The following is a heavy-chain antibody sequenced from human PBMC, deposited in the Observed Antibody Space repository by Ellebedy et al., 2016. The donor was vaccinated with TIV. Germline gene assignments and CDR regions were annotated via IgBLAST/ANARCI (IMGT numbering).Heavy chain of an antibody. CDR3: AKSDDFWSGLIDY. J-gene: IGHJ4*02. D-gene: IGHD3-3*01. Sequence: GESLKISCAAYRFTFSSYAMNWVRQAPGKGLEWVSLISGSGGSIHYADSVKGRFTISRDNSKNTLYLQMNSLKAEDTAVYYCAKSDDFWSGLIDYWGQGTLVTVSS. V-gene: IGHV3-23*01. CDR2: ISGSGGSI. CDR1: RFTFSSYA.